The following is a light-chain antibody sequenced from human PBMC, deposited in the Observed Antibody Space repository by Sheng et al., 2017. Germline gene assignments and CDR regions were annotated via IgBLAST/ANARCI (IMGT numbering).Light chain of an antibody. Sequence: EIVLTQSPGTLSLSPGERATVSCRASQTVSTSYLAWYQQKLGQTPRLLIYGASSRATGIPDRFSGSGSGTDFTLTIDRLEPEDFAVYYCQQYGTSPPNSFGQGTKLETK. CDR2: GAS. CDR3: QQYGTSPPNS. J-gene: IGKJ2*03. V-gene: IGKV3-20*01. CDR1: QTVSTSY.